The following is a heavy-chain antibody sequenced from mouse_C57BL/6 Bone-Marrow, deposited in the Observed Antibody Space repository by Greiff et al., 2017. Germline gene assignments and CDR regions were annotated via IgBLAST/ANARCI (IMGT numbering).Heavy chain of an antibody. CDR1: GYTFTDYY. J-gene: IGHJ2*01. CDR3: AREGALLFDY. Sequence: EVKLQQSGPELVKPGASVKISCKASGYTFTDYYMNWVKQSHGKSLEWIGDINPNNGGTSYNQKFKGKATLTVDKSSSTAYMELRSLTSEDSAVYYCAREGALLFDYWGQGTTLTVSS. CDR2: INPNNGGT. D-gene: IGHD3-1*01. V-gene: IGHV1-26*01.